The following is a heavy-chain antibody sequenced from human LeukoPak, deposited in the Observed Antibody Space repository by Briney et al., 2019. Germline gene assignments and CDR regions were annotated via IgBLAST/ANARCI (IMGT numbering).Heavy chain of an antibody. CDR2: ISSSSSYI. V-gene: IGHV3-21*01. Sequence: GGSLRLSCAASGFTFSSYSMNWVRQAPGKGLEWVSSISSSSSYIYYADSVKGRFTISRDNPGNVVYLQMDSLRAEDTAVYYCTRVAQSGPTGWFDPWGQGTLVTVSS. D-gene: IGHD1-1*01. J-gene: IGHJ5*02. CDR3: TRVAQSGPTGWFDP. CDR1: GFTFSSYS.